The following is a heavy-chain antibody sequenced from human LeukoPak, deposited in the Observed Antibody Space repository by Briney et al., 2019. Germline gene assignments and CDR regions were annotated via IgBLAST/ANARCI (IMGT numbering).Heavy chain of an antibody. CDR2: IYRGGTT. J-gene: IGHJ4*02. CDR3: VRGELGSGFDY. Sequence: SETLSLTCAVSGGSISSSDRWSGVRQPPGKGLEWIGEIYRGGTTNYSPSLKSRVTISIDKSKNQFSLTLTSLTAADTAVYYCVRGELGSGFDYWGQGTLVTVSS. CDR1: GGSISSSDR. D-gene: IGHD1-26*01. V-gene: IGHV4-4*02.